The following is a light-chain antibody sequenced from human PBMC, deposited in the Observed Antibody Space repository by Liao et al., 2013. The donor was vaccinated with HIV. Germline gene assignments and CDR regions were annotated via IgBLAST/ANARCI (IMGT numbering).Light chain of an antibody. J-gene: IGLJ3*02. V-gene: IGLV3-1*01. CDR3: QVWDSSGDHPV. CDR2: QDT. CDR1: KLGHKY. Sequence: SYELTQPPSVSVSPGQTASITCSGDKLGHKYASWYQQKPGQSPVLVIYQDTQRPSGIPERFSGSNSGNTATLTISGVEAGDEADYYCQVWDSSGDHPVFGGGTKLTVL.